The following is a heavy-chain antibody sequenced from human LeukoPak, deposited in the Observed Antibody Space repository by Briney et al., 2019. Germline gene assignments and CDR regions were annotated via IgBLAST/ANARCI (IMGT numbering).Heavy chain of an antibody. CDR1: EFTFSSYW. Sequence: GGSLRLSCVASEFTFSSYWMTWVRQAPGKGLEWVANIKADGSDEYYVDSVKGRFAISRDNAKNSLYLQMNSLRAEDTAVYHCARDPYSSFFGAFDIWGQGTMVTVSS. D-gene: IGHD6-6*01. V-gene: IGHV3-7*04. J-gene: IGHJ3*02. CDR2: IKADGSDE. CDR3: ARDPYSSFFGAFDI.